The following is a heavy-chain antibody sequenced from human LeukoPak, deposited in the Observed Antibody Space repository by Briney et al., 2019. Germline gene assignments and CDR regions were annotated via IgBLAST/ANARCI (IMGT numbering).Heavy chain of an antibody. CDR2: ISGNGGRT. CDR3: ARVVYTSSWYGWFDP. J-gene: IGHJ5*02. D-gene: IGHD6-13*01. V-gene: IGHV3-64*01. CDR1: GFTFSSYA. Sequence: QSGGSLRLSCAASGFTFSSYAMHWVRQAPGKGLEYVSAISGNGGRTYYANSVKGRFTISRDNSKNTLYLQMGNLRTDDMAIYYCARVVYTSSWYGWFDPWGQGTLVTVSS.